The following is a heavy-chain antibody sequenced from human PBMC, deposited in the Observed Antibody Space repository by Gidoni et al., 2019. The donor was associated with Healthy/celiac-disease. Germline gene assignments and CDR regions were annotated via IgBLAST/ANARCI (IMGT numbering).Heavy chain of an antibody. Sequence: QVQLVESGGGVVQPGRSLRLSCAASGFPFSSYAMPWVRQAPGKGLEWVAVISYDGSNKYYADSVKGRFTISRDNSKNTLYLQMNSLRAEDTAVYYCARDRGATYYDFWSGYSQDAFDIWGQGTMVTVSS. CDR3: ARDRGATYYDFWSGYSQDAFDI. D-gene: IGHD3-3*01. CDR1: GFPFSSYA. J-gene: IGHJ3*02. CDR2: ISYDGSNK. V-gene: IGHV3-30-3*01.